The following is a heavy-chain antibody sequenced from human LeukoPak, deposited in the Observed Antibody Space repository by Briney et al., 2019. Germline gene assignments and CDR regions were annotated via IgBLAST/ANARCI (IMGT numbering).Heavy chain of an antibody. CDR1: GFAFSSYG. CDR2: ISYDGSNK. CDR3: AKEWELHPFDY. J-gene: IGHJ4*02. V-gene: IGHV3-30*18. D-gene: IGHD1-26*01. Sequence: GRSLRLSCAASGFAFSSYGMHWVRQAPGKGLEWVAVISYDGSNKYYADSVKGRFTISRDNSKNTLYLQMNSLRAEDTAVYYCAKEWELHPFDYWGQGTLVTVSS.